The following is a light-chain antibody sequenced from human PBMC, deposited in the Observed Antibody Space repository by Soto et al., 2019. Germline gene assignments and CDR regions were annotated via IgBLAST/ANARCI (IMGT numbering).Light chain of an antibody. Sequence: DIVMTQSPLSLPVTPGEPASISCRSSQSLLHSNGYNYLDWYLQKPGQSPQLLIYLGSNRASGVPDRFSGSESGTDFTLKISRVEAEDVGVYYCMQARQILFTFGPGTKVDIK. J-gene: IGKJ3*01. CDR2: LGS. CDR3: MQARQILFT. V-gene: IGKV2-28*01. CDR1: QSLLHSNGYNY.